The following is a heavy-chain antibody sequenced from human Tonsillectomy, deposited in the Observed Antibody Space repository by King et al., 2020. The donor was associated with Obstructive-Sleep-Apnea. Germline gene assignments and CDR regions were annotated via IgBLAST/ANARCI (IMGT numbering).Heavy chain of an antibody. CDR1: GFTFDDYT. Sequence: VQLVESGGVVVQPGGSLRLSCAASGFTFDDYTMHWVRHAPGKGLEWVSLINWDGSSTYYADSVKGRFTISRDNSKNSLYLQMNSLRTEDTALYYCAKDMRGGEMGYWGQGTLVTVSS. CDR3: AKDMRGGEMGY. D-gene: IGHD5-24*01. J-gene: IGHJ4*02. CDR2: INWDGSST. V-gene: IGHV3-43*01.